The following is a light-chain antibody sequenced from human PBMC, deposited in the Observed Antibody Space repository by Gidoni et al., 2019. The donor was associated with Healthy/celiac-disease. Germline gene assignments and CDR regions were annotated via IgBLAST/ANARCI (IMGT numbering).Light chain of an antibody. J-gene: IGKJ1*01. CDR1: QRVSSSY. Sequence: EIVLTPSPGTLSLSPGERATLSCRASQRVSSSYLAWYQQKPGQAPRLLIYGASSRATGIPDRCSGSGSGTDFTLTISRLEPEDFAVYYCQQYGSSRWTFGQXTKVEIK. CDR2: GAS. CDR3: QQYGSSRWT. V-gene: IGKV3-20*01.